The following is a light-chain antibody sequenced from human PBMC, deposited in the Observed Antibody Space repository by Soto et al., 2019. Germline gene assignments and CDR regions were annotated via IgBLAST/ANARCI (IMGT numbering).Light chain of an antibody. Sequence: QPVLTQPPSVSGAPGQRVTFSCTGSSSNIGGNYDVHWYQQLPGAAPKLLIYANNIRPSGVPDRFSGSRSGTSASLAITGLQVEDEADYYCQSYDTSLSAWVFGGGTKLTVL. CDR2: ANN. CDR3: QSYDTSLSAWV. V-gene: IGLV1-40*01. CDR1: SSNIGGNYD. J-gene: IGLJ3*02.